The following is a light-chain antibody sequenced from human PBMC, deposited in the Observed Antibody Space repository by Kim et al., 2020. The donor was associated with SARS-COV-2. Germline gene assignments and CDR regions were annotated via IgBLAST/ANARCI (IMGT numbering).Light chain of an antibody. CDR1: QSVIIH. CDR2: GAS. CDR3: QQYNNWPPLT. V-gene: IGKV3-15*01. J-gene: IGKJ4*01. Sequence: SPAERPTLSCSATQSVIIHFAWYHQTPGQAPRLLIYGASTRATGIPARFSGSGSGTEFTLTISSLQSEDFAVYYCQQYNNWPPLTFGGGTKVDIK.